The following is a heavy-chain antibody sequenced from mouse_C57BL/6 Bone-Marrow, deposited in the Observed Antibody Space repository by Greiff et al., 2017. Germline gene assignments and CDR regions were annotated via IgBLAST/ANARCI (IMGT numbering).Heavy chain of an antibody. Sequence: QVQLQQSGAELVKPGASVKMSCKASGYTFTSYWITWVKQRPGQGLEWIGDIYPGSGSTKYNEKFKSKATLTVDTSSSTAYMQLSSLTSEDSAVYDCARPYYSNYWYFDVWGTGTTVTVSS. CDR2: IYPGSGST. D-gene: IGHD2-5*01. V-gene: IGHV1-55*01. CDR3: ARPYYSNYWYFDV. CDR1: GYTFTSYW. J-gene: IGHJ1*03.